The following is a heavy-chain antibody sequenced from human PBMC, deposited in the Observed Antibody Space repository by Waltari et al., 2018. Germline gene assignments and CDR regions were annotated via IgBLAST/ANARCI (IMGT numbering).Heavy chain of an antibody. V-gene: IGHV3-7*01. Sequence: EAQLVESGGKLVQPGGSLRLSCVASGFTFRRHWMSWVRQAPGGGLEWVGTIKEDGSDKHYVDSVRVRVTISRDNANDSLYLQMNSLRAEDTAVYYCATWRWGQSEFDYWGQGTLVTVSS. CDR2: IKEDGSDK. J-gene: IGHJ4*02. D-gene: IGHD7-27*01. CDR3: ATWRWGQSEFDY. CDR1: GFTFRRHW.